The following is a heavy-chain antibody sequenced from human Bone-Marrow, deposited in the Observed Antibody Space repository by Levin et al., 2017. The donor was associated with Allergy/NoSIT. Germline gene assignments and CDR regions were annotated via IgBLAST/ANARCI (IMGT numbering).Heavy chain of an antibody. Sequence: AGGSLRLSCAASGFTVSSNYMSWVRQAPGKGLEWVSVIYSGGSTYYADSVKGRFTISRDNSKNTLYLQMNSLRVEDTAVYYCARNGYSSGWLRLWGQGTLVTVSS. D-gene: IGHD6-19*01. V-gene: IGHV3-53*01. J-gene: IGHJ4*02. CDR1: GFTVSSNY. CDR3: ARNGYSSGWLRL. CDR2: IYSGGST.